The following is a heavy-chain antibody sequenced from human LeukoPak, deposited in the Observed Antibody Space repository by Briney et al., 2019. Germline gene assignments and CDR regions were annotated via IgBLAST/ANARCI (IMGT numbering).Heavy chain of an antibody. Sequence: SATLSLTCTVSGYSISSGYYWGWIRQPPGKRLEWVGSIHSSGNTYYNPTLKSRVTISVDTSKNQFSLNLTSVTVADAAVYYCARDLGYSGFDWAPWGQGTLVTVSS. D-gene: IGHD5-12*01. CDR1: GYSISSGYY. V-gene: IGHV4-38-2*02. CDR2: IHSSGNT. J-gene: IGHJ5*02. CDR3: ARDLGYSGFDWAP.